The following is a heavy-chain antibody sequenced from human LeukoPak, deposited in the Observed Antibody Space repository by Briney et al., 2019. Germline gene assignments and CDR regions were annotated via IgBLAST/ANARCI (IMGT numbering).Heavy chain of an antibody. CDR3: ARGIYGNFVY. J-gene: IGHJ4*02. D-gene: IGHD3-10*01. CDR1: GFTFTKYW. Sequence: GGSLRLSCAASGFTFTKYWMHWVRQVPRKGLIWVSRINNEGNDTNYADSVKGRFTISRDNAKNTLYLQMNSLRAEDTAVYYCARGIYGNFVYWGREPLVTVSS. V-gene: IGHV3-74*01. CDR2: INNEGNDT.